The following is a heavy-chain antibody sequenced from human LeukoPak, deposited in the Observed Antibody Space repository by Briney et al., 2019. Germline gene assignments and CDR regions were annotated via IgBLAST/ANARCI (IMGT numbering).Heavy chain of an antibody. CDR2: LKWNGGSP. D-gene: IGHD3-10*01. CDR3: ARDNRGSGNYDAFDI. Sequence: VGSLRLSCAASGFTFEDYGMGWVRQAPGKGLEWVSALKWNGGSPGYADSVQGRFTISRDNAKNSLYLQMNSLRAEDTALYYCARDNRGSGNYDAFDIWGQGTMVTVSS. CDR1: GFTFEDYG. J-gene: IGHJ3*02. V-gene: IGHV3-20*04.